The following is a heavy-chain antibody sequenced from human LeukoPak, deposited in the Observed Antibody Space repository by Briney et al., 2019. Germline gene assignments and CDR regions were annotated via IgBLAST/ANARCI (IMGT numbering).Heavy chain of an antibody. CDR3: ARVVAVAGVDY. V-gene: IGHV3-21*01. CDR2: ISSSSSYI. J-gene: IGHJ4*02. D-gene: IGHD6-19*01. CDR1: GFTFSSYS. Sequence: PGGSLRLSCAASGFTFSSYSMNWVRQAPGKGLEWVSSISSSSSYIYYADSVKGRLTISRDNAKNSLYLQMNSLRAEDTAVYYCARVVAVAGVDYWGQGTLVTVSS.